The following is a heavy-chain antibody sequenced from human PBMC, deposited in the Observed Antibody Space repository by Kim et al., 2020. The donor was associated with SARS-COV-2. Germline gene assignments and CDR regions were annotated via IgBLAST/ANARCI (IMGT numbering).Heavy chain of an antibody. D-gene: IGHD3-3*01. J-gene: IGHJ4*02. V-gene: IGHV3-15*01. CDR3: TTLPIYDFLSGYPFDC. Sequence: PVKGRFTITRDDSKNTLYLQMNSLKTEDTAVYDCTTLPIYDFLSGYPFDCWGQGTLVTVSA.